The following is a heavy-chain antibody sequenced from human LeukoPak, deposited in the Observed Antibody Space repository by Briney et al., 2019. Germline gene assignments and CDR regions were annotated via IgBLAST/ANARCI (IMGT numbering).Heavy chain of an antibody. D-gene: IGHD3-22*01. CDR2: ISGSGGST. CDR1: GFTFSSYA. Sequence: GGSLRLSCAASGFTFSSYAMSWVRQAPGKGLEWGSAISGSGGSTYYADSVKCRFTISRDSSKNTLYLQMNSLRAEDTAVYYCAKDPYYDSSGYYSSLYYFDYWGQGTLVTVSS. CDR3: AKDPYYDSSGYYSSLYYFDY. V-gene: IGHV3-23*01. J-gene: IGHJ4*02.